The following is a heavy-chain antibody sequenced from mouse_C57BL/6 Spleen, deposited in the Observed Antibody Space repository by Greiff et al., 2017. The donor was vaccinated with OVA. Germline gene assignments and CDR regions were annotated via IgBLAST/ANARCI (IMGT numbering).Heavy chain of an antibody. V-gene: IGHV1-50*01. D-gene: IGHD1-1*01. CDR3: VYYDGGFFDY. CDR2: IDPSDSYT. Sequence: QVQLQQPGAELVKPGASVTLSCKASGYTFTSYWMQWVKQRPGQGLEWIGEIDPSDSYTNYNQKFKGKATLTVDTSSSTAYMQLSSLTSEDSAVYYCVYYDGGFFDYWGQGTTLTVSS. J-gene: IGHJ2*01. CDR1: GYTFTSYW.